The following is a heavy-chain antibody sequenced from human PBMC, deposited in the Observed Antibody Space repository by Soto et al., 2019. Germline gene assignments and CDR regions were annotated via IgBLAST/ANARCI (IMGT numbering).Heavy chain of an antibody. CDR3: TKDSGSYIAEPADY. Sequence: GGSLRLSCAASGVTLSKYAMSWVRQAPGKGLERVSAISGSGASTYYADSVKGRFTISRDNSKSSLYLLMNSLRAEDTAVYYCTKDSGSYIAEPADYWGQGTLVTVSS. V-gene: IGHV3-23*01. CDR2: ISGSGAST. D-gene: IGHD3-10*01. J-gene: IGHJ4*02. CDR1: GVTLSKYA.